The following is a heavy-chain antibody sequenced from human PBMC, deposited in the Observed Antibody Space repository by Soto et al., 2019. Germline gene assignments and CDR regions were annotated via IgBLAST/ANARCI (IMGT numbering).Heavy chain of an antibody. CDR3: ARDFFPITMVRGVPFDY. V-gene: IGHV3-21*01. CDR2: ISSSSSYI. CDR1: GFTFSSYS. J-gene: IGHJ4*02. Sequence: AGGSLRLSCAASGFTFSSYSMNWVRQAPGNGLEWVSSISSSSSYIYYADSVKGRFTISRDNAKNSLYLQRNSLRAEDTAVYYCARDFFPITMVRGVPFDYWGQGXLVTVYS. D-gene: IGHD3-10*01.